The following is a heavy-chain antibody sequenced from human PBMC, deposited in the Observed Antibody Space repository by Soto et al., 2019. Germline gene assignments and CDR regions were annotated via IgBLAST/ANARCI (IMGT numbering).Heavy chain of an antibody. CDR2: ISYDGSNK. J-gene: IGHJ4*02. CDR1: GFTCSRYA. CDR3: AKDSTGTLDY. Sequence: GGSMRLSCAASGFTCSRYAMSWVRQAPGKGLEWVAVISYDGSNKYYADSVKGRFTISRDNSKNTLYLQMNSLRAEDTAVYYCAKDSTGTLDYWGQGTLVTVSS. D-gene: IGHD1-1*01. V-gene: IGHV3-30*18.